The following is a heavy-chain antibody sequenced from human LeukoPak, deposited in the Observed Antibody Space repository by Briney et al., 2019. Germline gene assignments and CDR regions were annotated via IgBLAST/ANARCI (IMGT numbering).Heavy chain of an antibody. CDR3: ARGGSGSSTSYFDY. D-gene: IGHD3-10*01. CDR2: ISYDGSNK. J-gene: IGHJ4*02. Sequence: HSGRSLRLSCAASGFTFSSYAMHWVRQAPGKGLEWVAVISYDGSNKYYADSVKGRFTISRDNSKNTLYLQMNSLRAEDVAVYYCARGGSGSSTSYFDYWGQGTLVTVSS. CDR1: GFTFSSYA. V-gene: IGHV3-30*04.